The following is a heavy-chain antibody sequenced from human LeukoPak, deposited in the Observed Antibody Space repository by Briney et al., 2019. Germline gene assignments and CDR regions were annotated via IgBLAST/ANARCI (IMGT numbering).Heavy chain of an antibody. CDR2: IKQDGSEK. CDR3: AREYYYGSGSYYNGY. V-gene: IGHV3-7*04. D-gene: IGHD3-10*01. Sequence: PGRSLRLSCAASGFTFRSYWMSWVRQAPGKGMEWVANIKQDGSEKYYVDSVKGRFTISIDNAKNSLYLQMNSLRAEDTAVYYCAREYYYGSGSYYNGYWGQGTLVTVSS. J-gene: IGHJ4*02. CDR1: GFTFRSYW.